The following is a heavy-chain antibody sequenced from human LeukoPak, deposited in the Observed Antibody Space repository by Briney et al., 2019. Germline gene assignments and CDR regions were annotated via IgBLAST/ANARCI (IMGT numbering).Heavy chain of an antibody. J-gene: IGHJ5*02. Sequence: GGSLRLSCAASGFTFSSYSMNWVRQAPGKGLEWVSYISSSSSTIYYADSVKGRFTISRDNAKDSLYLQMNSLRAEDTAVYYCARGEQWLVLGNWFDPWGQGTLVTVSS. D-gene: IGHD6-19*01. V-gene: IGHV3-48*01. CDR3: ARGEQWLVLGNWFDP. CDR1: GFTFSSYS. CDR2: ISSSSSTI.